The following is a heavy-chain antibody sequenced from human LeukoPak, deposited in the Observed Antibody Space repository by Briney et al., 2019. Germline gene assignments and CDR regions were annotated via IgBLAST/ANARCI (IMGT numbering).Heavy chain of an antibody. CDR3: ARAPEWLIFDY. J-gene: IGHJ4*02. D-gene: IGHD6-19*01. CDR1: GFTFSSYG. CDR2: TSHDGTNK. Sequence: GRSLRLSCAASGFTFSSYGMHWVRQAPGKGLEWVAVTSHDGTNKYYADSVKGRFTISRHNSKNTLYLQMNSLRAEDTAVYYCARAPEWLIFDYWGQGTLVTVSS. V-gene: IGHV3-30*03.